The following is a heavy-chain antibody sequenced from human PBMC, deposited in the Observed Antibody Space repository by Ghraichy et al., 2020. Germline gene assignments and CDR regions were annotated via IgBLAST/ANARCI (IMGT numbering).Heavy chain of an antibody. D-gene: IGHD5-24*01. V-gene: IGHV3-11*01. Sequence: GGSLRLSCEASGFIFSDYYMTWIRQAPGKGLQWISYISTTSRTIYYAESVKGRFTISRDNVKNSVYLQMDNLGADDTAIYYCAGRSWSGDGYPLFGYWGQGTLVTVSS. CDR3: AGRSWSGDGYPLFGY. CDR1: GFIFSDYY. CDR2: ISTTSRTI. J-gene: IGHJ4*02.